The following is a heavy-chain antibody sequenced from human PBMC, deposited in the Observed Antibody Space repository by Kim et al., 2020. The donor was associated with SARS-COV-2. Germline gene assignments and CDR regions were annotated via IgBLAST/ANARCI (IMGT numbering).Heavy chain of an antibody. J-gene: IGHJ6*02. V-gene: IGHV3-33*01. Sequence: GGSLRLSCAASGFTFSSYGMHWVRQAPGKGLEWVAVIWYDGSNKYYADSVKGQFTISRVNSKNTLYLQMNSLRAEDTAVYYCARSVSYYYGMDVWGQGTTVTVSS. CDR3: ARSVSYYYGMDV. D-gene: IGHD4-4*01. CDR1: GFTFSSYG. CDR2: IWYDGSNK.